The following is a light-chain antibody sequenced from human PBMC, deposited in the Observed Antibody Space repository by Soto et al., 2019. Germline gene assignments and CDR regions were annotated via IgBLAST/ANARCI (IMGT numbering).Light chain of an antibody. V-gene: IGLV1-44*01. CDR2: SNN. J-gene: IGLJ1*01. Sequence: VLTQPPSASGTPGQRVTISCSGSSSNIGSNTVNWYQQLPGTAPKLLIYSNNQRPSGVPDRFSGSKSGTSASLAIRGLQSEDEADYYCAAWDDSLNGYVLGTGTKV. CDR3: AAWDDSLNGYV. CDR1: SSNIGSNT.